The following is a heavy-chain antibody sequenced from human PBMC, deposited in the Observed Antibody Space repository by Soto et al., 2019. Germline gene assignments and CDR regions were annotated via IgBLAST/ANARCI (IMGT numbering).Heavy chain of an antibody. V-gene: IGHV4-59*01. D-gene: IGHD6-13*01. CDR1: GGSISSYY. J-gene: IGHJ4*02. CDR3: ARAPRSSSWTSYYYFDY. Sequence: SETLSLTCTVSGGSISSYYWSWIRQPPGKGLEWIGYIYYSGGTNYNPSLKSRVTISVDTSKNQFSLKLSSVTAADTAVYYCARAPRSSSWTSYYYFDYWGQGTLVTVSS. CDR2: IYYSGGT.